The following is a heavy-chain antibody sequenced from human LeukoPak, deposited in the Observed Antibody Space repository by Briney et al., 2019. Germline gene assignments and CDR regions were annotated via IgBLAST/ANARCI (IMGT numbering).Heavy chain of an antibody. Sequence: SETLSLTCTVSGVSISSYYWSWIRQPPGKGLEWIGFIYYSGSTNFNPSLKSRVTISVDTSKNQFSLKLSSVTAADTAVYYCARVRLSRFDPWGQGTLVTVSS. V-gene: IGHV4-59*12. CDR3: ARVRLSRFDP. CDR1: GVSISSYY. J-gene: IGHJ5*02. D-gene: IGHD3-10*01. CDR2: IYYSGST.